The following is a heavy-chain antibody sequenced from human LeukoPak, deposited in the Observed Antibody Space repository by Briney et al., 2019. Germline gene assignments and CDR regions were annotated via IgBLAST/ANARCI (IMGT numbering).Heavy chain of an antibody. CDR3: AKAIHSSSSGVVDY. CDR2: IRYDGSNK. D-gene: IGHD6-6*01. J-gene: IGHJ4*02. CDR1: GFIFSNYA. Sequence: GGSLRLSCAASGFIFSNYAMHWVRQAPGKGLEWVTFIRYDGSNKYYAESVKGRFTISRDNSKNTLYLQMNSLRAEDTAVYYYAKAIHSSSSGVVDYWGQGTLVTVSS. V-gene: IGHV3-30*02.